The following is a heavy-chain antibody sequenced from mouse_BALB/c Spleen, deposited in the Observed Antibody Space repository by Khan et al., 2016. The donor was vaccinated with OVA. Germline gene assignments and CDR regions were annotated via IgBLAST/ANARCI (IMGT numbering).Heavy chain of an antibody. Sequence: QIQLVQSGPELKKPGETVKISCKASGYTFTIYGMNWVRQAPGKGLKWMGWINTYTGEPTYADDFKGRFAFYLETSASPSFLQINNLKNEDTATYSCARVGYNGTMDYWGQGTSVTVSS. V-gene: IGHV9-3-1*01. D-gene: IGHD2-14*01. CDR3: ARVGYNGTMDY. CDR1: GYTFTIYG. J-gene: IGHJ4*01. CDR2: INTYTGEP.